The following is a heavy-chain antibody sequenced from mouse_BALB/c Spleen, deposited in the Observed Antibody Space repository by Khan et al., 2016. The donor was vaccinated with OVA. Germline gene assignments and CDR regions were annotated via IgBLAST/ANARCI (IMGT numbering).Heavy chain of an antibody. V-gene: IGHV5-6*01. CDR2: ISTGGHST. J-gene: IGHJ3*01. CDR3: SRLAYYYDSEGFAY. CDR1: GFTFSTYG. Sequence: EVELVESGGDLVEPGGSLKLSCAASGFTFSTYGMSWVRQTPDKRLEWVATISTGGHSTYYPDSVRGRFTISRDTDKNTLYLRMTSLKSKDTATFYCSRLAYYYDSEGFAYWGQGTLVTVSA. D-gene: IGHD1-1*01.